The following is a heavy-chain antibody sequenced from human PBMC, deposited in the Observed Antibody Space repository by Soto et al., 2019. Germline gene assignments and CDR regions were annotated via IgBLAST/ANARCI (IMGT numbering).Heavy chain of an antibody. CDR1: GFTFSSYA. CDR3: AKDQFLGPVDTAMVAPDYYYYGMDV. J-gene: IGHJ6*02. D-gene: IGHD5-18*01. Sequence: GGSLRLSCAASGFTFSSYAMSWVRQAPGKGLEWVSAISGSGGSTYYADSVKGRFTISRDNSKNTLYLQMNSLRAEDTAVYYCAKDQFLGPVDTAMVAPDYYYYGMDVWGQGTTVTVSS. V-gene: IGHV3-23*01. CDR2: ISGSGGST.